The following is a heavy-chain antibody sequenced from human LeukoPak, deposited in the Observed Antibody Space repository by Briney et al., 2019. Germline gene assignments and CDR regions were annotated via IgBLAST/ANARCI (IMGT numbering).Heavy chain of an antibody. Sequence: PSETLSLTCTVSGGSISSSSYNWGWIRQPPGKGLEWIGSIYYSGSTYYNPSLKSRVNISVDTSKNQFSLKLSSVTAADTAVYYCARPSTKYSSSSGYFQHWGQGTLVTVSS. J-gene: IGHJ1*01. CDR3: ARPSTKYSSSSGYFQH. CDR2: IYYSGST. D-gene: IGHD6-6*01. V-gene: IGHV4-39*01. CDR1: GGSISSSSYN.